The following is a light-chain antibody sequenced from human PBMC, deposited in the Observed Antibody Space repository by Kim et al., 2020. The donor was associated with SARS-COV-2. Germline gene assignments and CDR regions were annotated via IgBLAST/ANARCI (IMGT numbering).Light chain of an antibody. CDR2: GAS. Sequence: SPGGGDTLSCTSSQTVVSNYLAWYQHKPGRAPRLLISGASRRATGTPDRFSGSGSGTDFTLTISRLEPEDCAVYYCQQYGNSPFTFGPGTKVDIK. V-gene: IGKV3-20*01. J-gene: IGKJ3*01. CDR3: QQYGNSPFT. CDR1: QTVVSNY.